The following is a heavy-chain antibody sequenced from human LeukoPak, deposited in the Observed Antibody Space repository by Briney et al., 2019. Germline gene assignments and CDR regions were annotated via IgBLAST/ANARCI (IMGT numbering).Heavy chain of an antibody. CDR2: ISYDGSNE. CDR3: ARGGTRGYSPVDY. J-gene: IGHJ4*02. CDR1: GFTFSSYA. D-gene: IGHD5-18*01. Sequence: GGSLRLSCAASGFTFSSYAMHWVRQAPGKGLEWVAIISYDGSNEYYVDSVKGRFTISRDNSKNTLYLQMNSLRAEDTAVYYCARGGTRGYSPVDYWGQGILVTVSS. V-gene: IGHV3-30-3*01.